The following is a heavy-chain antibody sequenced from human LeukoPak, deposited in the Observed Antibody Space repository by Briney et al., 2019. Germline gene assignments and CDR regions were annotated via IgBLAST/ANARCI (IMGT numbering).Heavy chain of an antibody. V-gene: IGHV3-7*01. Sequence: PGGSLRLSCAASGFTFSSYSMNWVRQAPGKGLEWVANIKQDGTEKYYVESVKGRFTISRDNAKNSLYLQMTSLRAEDTAVYSCARAYFYDSSGPGDYWGQGTLVTVSS. D-gene: IGHD3-22*01. CDR1: GFTFSSYS. CDR3: ARAYFYDSSGPGDY. CDR2: IKQDGTEK. J-gene: IGHJ4*02.